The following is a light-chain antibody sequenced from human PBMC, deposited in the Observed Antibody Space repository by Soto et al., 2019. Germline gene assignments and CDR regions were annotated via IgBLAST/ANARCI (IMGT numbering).Light chain of an antibody. CDR2: GNS. CDR1: SSNIGAGYD. CDR3: QCYDSSLSGSV. Sequence: QSVLTQPPSVSGAPGQRVTISCTGSSSNIGAGYDVHWYQQLPGTAPKLLIYGNSNRPSGVPDRFSGSKSGTSASLAITGLQDEDEADYYCQCYDSSLSGSVFGGGTKLTVL. J-gene: IGLJ3*02. V-gene: IGLV1-40*01.